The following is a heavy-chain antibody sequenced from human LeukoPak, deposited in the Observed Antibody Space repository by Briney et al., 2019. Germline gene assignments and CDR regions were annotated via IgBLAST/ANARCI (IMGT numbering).Heavy chain of an antibody. CDR3: ARDRATTVTTWAEIDY. D-gene: IGHD4-17*01. CDR2: ISAYNGNT. V-gene: IGHV1-18*01. Sequence: GASVKVSCKASGYTFTSYGISWVRQAPGQGLEWMGWISAYNGNTNYAQKLQGRVTMTTDTSTSTAYMELRILRSDDTAVYYCARDRATTVTTWAEIDYWGQGTLVTVSS. J-gene: IGHJ4*02. CDR1: GYTFTSYG.